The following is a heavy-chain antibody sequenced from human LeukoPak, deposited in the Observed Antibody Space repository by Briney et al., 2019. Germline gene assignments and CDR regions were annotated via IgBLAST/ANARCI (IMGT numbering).Heavy chain of an antibody. CDR2: INTNTGNP. V-gene: IGHV7-4-1*02. J-gene: IGHJ4*02. CDR3: ARDPSIAARPGDY. D-gene: IGHD6-6*01. Sequence: ASVKVSCKASGYTFTSYAMNWVRQAPGQGLEWMGWINTNTGNPTYAQGFTGRFVFSLDTSVSTAYLQISSLKAEDAAVNYCARDPSIAARPGDYWGQGTLVTVSS. CDR1: GYTFTSYA.